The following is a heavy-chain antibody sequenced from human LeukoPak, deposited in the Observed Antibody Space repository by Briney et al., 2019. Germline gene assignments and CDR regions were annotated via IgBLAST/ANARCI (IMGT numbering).Heavy chain of an antibody. J-gene: IGHJ4*02. CDR1: GLTFSSYA. CDR3: APNWNLDY. D-gene: IGHD1-1*01. Sequence: LTGGSLRLSCVVSGLTFSSYAMSWVRQAPGKGLDWVSAISASGGSTYYADSVKGRFTISRDNSKNTVYLQLNSLRGEDTAIYYCAPNWNLDYWGQGSLVTASS. V-gene: IGHV3-23*01. CDR2: ISASGGST.